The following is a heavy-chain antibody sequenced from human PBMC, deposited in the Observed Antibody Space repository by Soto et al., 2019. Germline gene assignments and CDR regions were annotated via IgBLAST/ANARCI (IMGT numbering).Heavy chain of an antibody. CDR3: GRVPLDGNYANGVDV. CDR1: GFSLTSCS. J-gene: IGHJ6*02. D-gene: IGHD4-17*01. V-gene: IGHV3-48*01. Sequence: GGSLRLSCAVSGFSLTSCSMTWVRQVPGKGLEWVSYISPSGATIHYADSVRGRFTISRDHATNSLYLQMNSLRADDTAVYYCGRVPLDGNYANGVDVWGQGTTVT. CDR2: ISPSGATI.